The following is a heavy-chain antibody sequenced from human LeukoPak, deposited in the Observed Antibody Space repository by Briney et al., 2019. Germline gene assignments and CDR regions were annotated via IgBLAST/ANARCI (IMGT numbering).Heavy chain of an antibody. Sequence: GGSLRLSCAASGFTFSSYGMHWVRQAPGKGLEWVAVISYDGSNEYYADSVKGRFTISRDNSKNTLYLQMNSLRAEDTAVYYCARLGGSGVVVPAAPDYWGQGTLVTVSS. CDR3: ARLGGSGVVVPAAPDY. CDR1: GFTFSSYG. J-gene: IGHJ4*02. V-gene: IGHV3-30*03. CDR2: ISYDGSNE. D-gene: IGHD2-2*01.